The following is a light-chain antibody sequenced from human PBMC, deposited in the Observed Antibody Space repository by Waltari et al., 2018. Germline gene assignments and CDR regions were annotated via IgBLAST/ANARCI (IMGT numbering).Light chain of an antibody. J-gene: IGLJ3*02. Sequence: SYELTQSSSVYVSPGQSATITCTGDNLGDKFCNWYQQRPGQAPVLVIHQNTKRASGIPERFSGSNSGNTATLTISETQPLDEADYYCQAWDSSTVVFGGGTKLTVL. CDR1: NLGDKF. V-gene: IGLV3-1*01. CDR3: QAWDSSTVV. CDR2: QNT.